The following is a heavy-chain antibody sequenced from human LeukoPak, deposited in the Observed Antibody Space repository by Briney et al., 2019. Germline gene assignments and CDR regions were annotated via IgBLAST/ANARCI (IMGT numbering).Heavy chain of an antibody. Sequence: SETLSLTCTVSGGSISSYYWSWIRQPPGKGLEWIGYIYYSGSTNYNPSLKSRVTISVDTSKNQFSLKLSSVTAADTAVYYCARGLDYGDYFGYWGQGTLVTVSS. CDR1: GGSISSYY. J-gene: IGHJ4*02. CDR3: ARGLDYGDYFGY. D-gene: IGHD4-17*01. CDR2: IYYSGST. V-gene: IGHV4-59*01.